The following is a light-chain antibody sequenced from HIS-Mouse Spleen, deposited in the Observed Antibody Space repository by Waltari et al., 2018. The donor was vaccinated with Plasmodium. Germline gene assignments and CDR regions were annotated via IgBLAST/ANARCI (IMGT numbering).Light chain of an antibody. CDR3: QQLNSYPLT. Sequence: IQLTQSPFFLSASVGDRVTITCRASQGISSYLAWYQQKPGKAPKLLIYAASTLQSGVPSSFSGSGSGTEFTLTISSLQPEDFATYYCQQLNSYPLTFGGGTKVEIK. CDR1: QGISSY. V-gene: IGKV1-9*01. J-gene: IGKJ4*01. CDR2: AAS.